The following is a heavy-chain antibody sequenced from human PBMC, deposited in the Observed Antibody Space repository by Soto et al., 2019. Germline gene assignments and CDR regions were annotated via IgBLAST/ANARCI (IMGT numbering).Heavy chain of an antibody. V-gene: IGHV3-21*01. CDR1: GFTFSSYS. CDR3: ARSAVPFSRWFDP. J-gene: IGHJ5*02. D-gene: IGHD3-3*01. Sequence: PGGSLRLSCAASGFTFSSYSMNWVRQAPGKGLEWVSSISSSSSYIYYADSVKGRFTISRDNAKNSLYLQMNSLRAEDTAVYYYARSAVPFSRWFDPWGQGTLVTVSS. CDR2: ISSSSSYI.